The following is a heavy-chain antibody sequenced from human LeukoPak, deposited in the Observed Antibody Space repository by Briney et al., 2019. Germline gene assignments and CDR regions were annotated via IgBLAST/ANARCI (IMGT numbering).Heavy chain of an antibody. V-gene: IGHV4-39*01. CDR3: AKHGYSGGWYRFDY. CDR2: IHNSGST. D-gene: IGHD6-19*01. Sequence: SETLSLTCTVSGGSISSSTYYWGWIRQPPGKGLEWIGSIHNSGSTHYNPSLKSRVTISVDTSKNQFSLKLSSVTAADTAVYYCAKHGYSGGWYRFDYWGQGTLVTVSS. J-gene: IGHJ4*02. CDR1: GGSISSSTYY.